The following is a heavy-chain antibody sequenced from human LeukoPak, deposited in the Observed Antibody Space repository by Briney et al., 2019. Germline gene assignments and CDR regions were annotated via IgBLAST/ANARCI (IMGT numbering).Heavy chain of an antibody. CDR3: AIGGDSTTSCYRCFNY. V-gene: IGHV5-51*01. D-gene: IGHD2-2*01. CDR2: IFPDDSDT. CDR1: GYRFINYW. Sequence: GESLKISCKGSGYRFINYWIGWVRQMPGKGLEWMGIIFPDDSDTRYSPSFQGQVTISADKSISTAYLRWSSLKASDTAMYYCAIGGDSTTSCYRCFNYWGQGTLVTVSS. J-gene: IGHJ4*02.